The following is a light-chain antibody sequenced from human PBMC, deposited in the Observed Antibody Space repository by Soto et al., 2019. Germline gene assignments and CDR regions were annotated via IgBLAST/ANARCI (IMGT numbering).Light chain of an antibody. V-gene: IGKV3-20*01. J-gene: IGKJ1*01. CDR2: GAS. CDR1: QSISANY. CDR3: QQYDSSPRT. Sequence: VLTQSPGTLSLSPGERATLSCRASQSISANYFAWYQQKPGQAPRLLIYGASTRASGIPDRFSGSGFGTDFTLTIRRLEPDDFAVYYCQQYDSSPRTFGQGTKVDIK.